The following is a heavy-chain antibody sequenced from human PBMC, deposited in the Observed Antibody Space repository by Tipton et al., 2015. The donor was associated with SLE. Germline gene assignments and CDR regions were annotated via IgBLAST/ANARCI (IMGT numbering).Heavy chain of an antibody. J-gene: IGHJ4*02. CDR2: IDYSGRA. D-gene: IGHD3-22*01. CDR1: GGSITSSSYF. CDR3: ARDILPYYFDGSGSYFDS. V-gene: IGHV4-39*07. Sequence: TLSLTCTVSGGSITSSSYFWGWIRQSPGKGLEWIGTIDYSGRAYYNPSLRSRVTISADTSENQFSLQLSSVTAADTALYFCARDILPYYFDGSGSYFDSWGQGMLVIVSS.